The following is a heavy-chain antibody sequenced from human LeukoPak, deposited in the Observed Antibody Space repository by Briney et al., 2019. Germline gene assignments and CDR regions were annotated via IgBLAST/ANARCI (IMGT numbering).Heavy chain of an antibody. CDR2: INHSGST. Sequence: SETLSLTCAVYGGSFSGYYWSWIRQPPGKGLEWIGEINHSGSTNYNPSLKSRVTISVETSKNQFSLKLSSVTAADTAIYYCARGPPMYSYGSSAYHYDYFEFWGQGTLVTVSS. V-gene: IGHV4-34*01. CDR3: ARGPPMYSYGSSAYHYDYFEF. J-gene: IGHJ4*02. CDR1: GGSFSGYY. D-gene: IGHD3-22*01.